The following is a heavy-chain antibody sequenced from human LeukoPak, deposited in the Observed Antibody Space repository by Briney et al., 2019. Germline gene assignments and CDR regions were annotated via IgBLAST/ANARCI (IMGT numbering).Heavy chain of an antibody. CDR1: GGTFSGHY. Sequence: SETLSLTCAVYGGTFSGHYWSWIRQPPGKGLEWIGEIHYTGSSNYNPSLKSRVTISVDTSKNQFSLKLSSVTAADTAVYYCARGRTGSYLNAFDIWGQGTMVTVSS. J-gene: IGHJ3*02. CDR3: ARGRTGSYLNAFDI. CDR2: IHYTGSS. D-gene: IGHD1-26*01. V-gene: IGHV4-34*01.